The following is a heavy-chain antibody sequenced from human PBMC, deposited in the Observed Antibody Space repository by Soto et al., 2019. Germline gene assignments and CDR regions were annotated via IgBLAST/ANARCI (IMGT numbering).Heavy chain of an antibody. CDR3: ARTDKYNSQSSGWANRFDY. CDR2: FTSGGST. CDR1: GFIFSNYA. D-gene: IGHD6-19*01. J-gene: IGHJ4*02. Sequence: EVQLLESGGDLVQPGGSLRLSCAASGFIFSNYAMTWVRQAPGKGPEWVSTFTSGGSTYYRDTVNARFPISRDNSKNTLYLQMNSLRAEDTAVYYCARTDKYNSQSSGWANRFDYWGQGTLVTVSS. V-gene: IGHV3-23*01.